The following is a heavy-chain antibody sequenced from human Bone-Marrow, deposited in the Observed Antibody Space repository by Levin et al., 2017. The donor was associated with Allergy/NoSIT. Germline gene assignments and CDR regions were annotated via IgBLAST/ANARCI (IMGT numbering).Heavy chain of an antibody. Sequence: NTGGSLRLSCTVSGGSISNYYWSWIRQPAGKGLEWIGRIYTSGSTNYNPSFKSRVTMSVDTSKNQFSLKLSSVTAADTAVYYCARVISSGGNLRVAHDAFDIWGQGTMVTVSS. V-gene: IGHV4-4*07. CDR3: ARVISSGGNLRVAHDAFDI. CDR1: GGSISNYY. CDR2: IYTSGST. J-gene: IGHJ3*02. D-gene: IGHD4-23*01.